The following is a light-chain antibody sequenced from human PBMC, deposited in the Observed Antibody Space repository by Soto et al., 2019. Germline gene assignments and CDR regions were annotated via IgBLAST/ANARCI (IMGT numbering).Light chain of an antibody. CDR1: QSLSNN. J-gene: IGKJ1*01. Sequence: EIVMTQSPATLSVSPGERVTLSCRASQSLSNNVAWYQQKPGQAPRLLIYGASSRATGIPTRFSGSGSGTEFTLTISSLQTDDFSTYYCQQYHSYWTFGQGTKVDIK. V-gene: IGKV3D-15*01. CDR2: GAS. CDR3: QQYHSYWT.